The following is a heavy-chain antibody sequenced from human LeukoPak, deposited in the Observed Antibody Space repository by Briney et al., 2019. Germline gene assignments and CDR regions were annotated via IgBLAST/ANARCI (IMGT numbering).Heavy chain of an antibody. Sequence: GGSLRLSCAASGFTFSSYAMSWVRQAPGKGLEWVSAISGSGGSTYYADSVKGRFTISRDNSKNTLYLQMNSPRAEDTAVYYCAKADELEYYDFWSGYYNPPIDYWGQGTLVTVSS. V-gene: IGHV3-23*01. CDR3: AKADELEYYDFWSGYYNPPIDY. CDR1: GFTFSSYA. J-gene: IGHJ4*02. CDR2: ISGSGGST. D-gene: IGHD3-3*01.